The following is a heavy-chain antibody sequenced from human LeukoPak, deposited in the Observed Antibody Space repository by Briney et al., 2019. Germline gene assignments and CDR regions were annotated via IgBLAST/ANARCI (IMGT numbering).Heavy chain of an antibody. Sequence: GGSLRLSCAASGFTFNDHTMNWVRQAPGKGLEWVSSISTHGSYIYYADSVKGRFTISRDNARNSPYLQMNSLRADDTSVYFCARAGIAAAEFDFWGQGTLVTVSS. J-gene: IGHJ4*02. CDR2: ISTHGSYI. V-gene: IGHV3-21*01. CDR1: GFTFNDHT. CDR3: ARAGIAAAEFDF. D-gene: IGHD6-13*01.